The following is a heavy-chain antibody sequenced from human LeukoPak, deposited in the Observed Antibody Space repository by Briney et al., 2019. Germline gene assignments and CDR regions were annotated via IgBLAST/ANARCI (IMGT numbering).Heavy chain of an antibody. J-gene: IGHJ4*02. Sequence: GGSLRLSCVASGFSFSTNWMDWVRQAPGKGLEWVDNIKRDGSEKNYVDSVKGRFTISRDNAKNSLYLEMNSLRAEDTAVYYCAKEGNWNLDYWGQGALVTVSS. D-gene: IGHD1-1*01. CDR3: AKEGNWNLDY. V-gene: IGHV3-7*01. CDR1: GFSFSTNW. CDR2: IKRDGSEK.